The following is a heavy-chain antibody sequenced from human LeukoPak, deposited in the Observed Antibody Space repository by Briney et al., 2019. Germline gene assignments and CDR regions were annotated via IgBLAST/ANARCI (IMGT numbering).Heavy chain of an antibody. D-gene: IGHD2-2*01. CDR1: GGSISSGGYS. Sequence: SQTLSLTCAVSGGSISSGGYSWSWFRQPPGKNLEWIGYIYHSGSTYYSPSLKSRVTMSIDRSKNQFSLKLTSVTAADTAVYYCASSLPAATNYYFNYWGQGTLVTVSS. V-gene: IGHV4-30-2*01. CDR2: IYHSGST. CDR3: ASSLPAATNYYFNY. J-gene: IGHJ4*02.